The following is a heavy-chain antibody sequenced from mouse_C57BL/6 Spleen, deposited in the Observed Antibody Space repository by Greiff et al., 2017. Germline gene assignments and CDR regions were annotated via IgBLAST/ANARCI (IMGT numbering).Heavy chain of an antibody. V-gene: IGHV1-19*01. J-gene: IGHJ4*01. CDR1: GYTFTDYY. CDR2: INPYNGGT. CDR3: ASYYSNYLYYYAMDY. D-gene: IGHD2-5*01. Sequence: VQLQQSGPVLVKPGASVKMSCKASGYTFTDYYMNWVKQSHGKSLEWIGVINPYNGGTSYNQKFKGKATLTVDKSSSTAYMELNSLTSEDSAVYYCASYYSNYLYYYAMDYWGQGTSVTVSS.